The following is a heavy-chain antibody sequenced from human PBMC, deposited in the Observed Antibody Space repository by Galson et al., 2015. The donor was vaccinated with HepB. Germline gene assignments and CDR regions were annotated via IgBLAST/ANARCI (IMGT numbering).Heavy chain of an antibody. CDR3: ATGRGLFNNYYDSSGWGLFDY. V-gene: IGHV1-24*01. CDR2: FDPEDGET. CDR1: GYTLTELS. J-gene: IGHJ4*02. D-gene: IGHD3-22*01. Sequence: SVKVSCKVSGYTLTELSMHWVRQAPGKGLEWMGGFDPEDGETIYAQKFQGRVTMTEDTSTDTAYMELSSLRSEDTAVYYCATGRGLFNNYYDSSGWGLFDYWGQGTLVTVSS.